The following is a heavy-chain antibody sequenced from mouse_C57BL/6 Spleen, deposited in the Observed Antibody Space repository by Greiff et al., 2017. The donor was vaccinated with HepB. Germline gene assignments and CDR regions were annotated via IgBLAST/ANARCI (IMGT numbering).Heavy chain of an antibody. V-gene: IGHV1-69*01. CDR2: IDPSDSYT. J-gene: IGHJ3*01. D-gene: IGHD1-1*01. Sequence: VQLQQPGAELVMPGASVKLSCKASGYTFTSYWMHWVKQRPGQGLEWIGEIDPSDSYTNYNQKFKGKSTLTVDKSSSTAYMQLSSLTSEDSAVYYCARNGGPAWFAYWGQGTLVTVSA. CDR3: ARNGGPAWFAY. CDR1: GYTFTSYW.